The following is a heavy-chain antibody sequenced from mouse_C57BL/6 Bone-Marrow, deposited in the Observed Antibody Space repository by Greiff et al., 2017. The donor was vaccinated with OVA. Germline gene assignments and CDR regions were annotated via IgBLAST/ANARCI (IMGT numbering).Heavy chain of an antibody. Sequence: VQLQESGAELARPGASVKLSCKASGYTLTSYGISWVKQRTGQGLEWIGEIYPGSGNTNYNEKFKGKATLTADKSSSTAYMELRSLTSEASAVYFCALTQYFDVWGTGTTVTVSS. CDR2: IYPGSGNT. CDR3: ALTQYFDV. D-gene: IGHD4-1*01. V-gene: IGHV1-81*01. CDR1: GYTLTSYG. J-gene: IGHJ1*03.